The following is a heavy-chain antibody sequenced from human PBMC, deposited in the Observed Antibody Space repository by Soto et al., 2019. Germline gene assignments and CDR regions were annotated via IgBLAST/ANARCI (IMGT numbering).Heavy chain of an antibody. CDR2: IYYSGST. J-gene: IGHJ6*03. V-gene: IGHV4-31*03. D-gene: IGHD6-19*01. Sequence: SETLSLTCTVSGGSISSGGYYWSWIRQHPGKGLEWIGYIYYSGSTYYNPSLKSRVTISVNTSKNQFSLKLSSVTAADTAVYYCARHARSEQWLPKGYYYYYMDVWGKGTTVTVSS. CDR3: ARHARSEQWLPKGYYYYYMDV. CDR1: GGSISSGGYY.